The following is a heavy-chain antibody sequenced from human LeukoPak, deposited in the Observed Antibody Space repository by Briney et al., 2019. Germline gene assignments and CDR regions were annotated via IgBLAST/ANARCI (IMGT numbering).Heavy chain of an antibody. Sequence: SETLSLTCTASGVSIRSYYWSWIRQPAGKGLEWIGRFHTSGSTNYNPSLKSRVTMSVDTSKNQFSLKLSSVTAADTAVYSCARDTYYYDSSGYYYFDYWGQGTLVTVSS. CDR2: FHTSGST. CDR3: ARDTYYYDSSGYYYFDY. V-gene: IGHV4-4*07. CDR1: GVSIRSYY. D-gene: IGHD3-22*01. J-gene: IGHJ4*02.